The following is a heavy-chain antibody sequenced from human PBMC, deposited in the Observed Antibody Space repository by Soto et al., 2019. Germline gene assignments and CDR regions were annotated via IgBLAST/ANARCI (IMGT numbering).Heavy chain of an antibody. CDR2: ISYDGSNK. CDR1: GFTFSSYA. V-gene: IGHV3-30-3*01. J-gene: IGHJ1*01. CDR3: ARERGAIVVVTAYFQH. Sequence: QVQLVESVGGVVQPGRSLRLSCAASGFTFSSYAMHWVRQAPGKGLEWVAVISYDGSNKYYVDSVKGRFTISRDNSKNTLYLQMNSLRAEDTAVYYCARERGAIVVVTAYFQHWGQGTLVTHAS. D-gene: IGHD2-21*02.